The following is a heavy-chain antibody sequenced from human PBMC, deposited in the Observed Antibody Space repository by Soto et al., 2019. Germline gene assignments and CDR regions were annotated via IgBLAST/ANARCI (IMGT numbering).Heavy chain of an antibody. D-gene: IGHD3-10*01. CDR3: ASKYLPYYGSGSPYGMDV. Sequence: QVQLQRWGAGLLKPSETLSLTCGVYGGSFSGYYWSWIRQPPGKGLEWIGEVNHSGSTNYNPSLKSRVTISVDTSKNQFSLKLSSVTAADTALYYCASKYLPYYGSGSPYGMDVWGQGTTVTVSS. J-gene: IGHJ6*02. CDR2: VNHSGST. V-gene: IGHV4-34*01. CDR1: GGSFSGYY.